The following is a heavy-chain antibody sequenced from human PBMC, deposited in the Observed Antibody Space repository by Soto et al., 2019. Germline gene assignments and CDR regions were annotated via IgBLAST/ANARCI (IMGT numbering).Heavy chain of an antibody. CDR3: VCGGNYFVY. Sequence: EVQLVESGGGLVQPGGSLRLSCAASEFTFSKYWMTWVRQSPGKGLEWVAKINQDGSERYYVDSVRGRFTISRDNAKDSLYLQMNSVRAEDTAVYYCVCGGNYFVYWGQGTLVTVSP. D-gene: IGHD3-16*01. V-gene: IGHV3-7*01. CDR1: EFTFSKYW. CDR2: INQDGSER. J-gene: IGHJ4*02.